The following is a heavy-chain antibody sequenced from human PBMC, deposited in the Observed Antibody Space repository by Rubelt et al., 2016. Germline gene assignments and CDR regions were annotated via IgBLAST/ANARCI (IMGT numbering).Heavy chain of an antibody. CDR2: ISYDGSNK. Sequence: GKGLEWVTVISYDGSNKYYADSVKGRFTISRDNSKTTLYLQMNSLRAEDTTMYYCAKDRSVSGRGGLDYWGQGTLVTVSS. D-gene: IGHD6-19*01. J-gene: IGHJ4*02. CDR3: AKDRSVSGRGGLDY. V-gene: IGHV3-30*18.